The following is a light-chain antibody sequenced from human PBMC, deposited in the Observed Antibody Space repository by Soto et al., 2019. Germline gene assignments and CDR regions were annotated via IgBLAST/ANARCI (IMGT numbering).Light chain of an antibody. Sequence: IQLTQSPSSLSASVGDRVTITCRASQGISSYLAWYQQKPGKAPKLLIYAASTLQSGVPPTFSGSASGTEFTLTISSLQSEDFTVYYCQQYNKWPLTFGQGTKVDIK. V-gene: IGKV1-9*01. CDR3: QQYNKWPLT. CDR2: AAS. CDR1: QGISSY. J-gene: IGKJ1*01.